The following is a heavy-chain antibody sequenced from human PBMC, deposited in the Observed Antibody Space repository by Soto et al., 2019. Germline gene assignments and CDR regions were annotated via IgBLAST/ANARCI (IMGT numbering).Heavy chain of an antibody. V-gene: IGHV4-59*01. CDR2: IYYSGST. D-gene: IGHD2-2*01. J-gene: IGHJ6*03. CDR1: DGSISSCY. CDR3: ARGRPQKGGYCSSTSCYSYYYYMDV. Sequence: SEPMSVTCTVSDGSISSCYWSWIRQPPGKGLEWIGCIYYSGSTNYNPSLKSRVTISVDTSKNQFSLKLSSVTAADTAVYYCARGRPQKGGYCSSTSCYSYYYYMDVWGKGTTVTVS.